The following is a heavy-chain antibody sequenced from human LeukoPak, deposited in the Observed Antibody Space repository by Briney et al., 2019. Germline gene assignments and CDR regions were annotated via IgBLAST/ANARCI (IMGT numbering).Heavy chain of an antibody. CDR2: ISSSASTI. D-gene: IGHD3-10*01. CDR3: AREGFGVDY. J-gene: IGHJ4*02. Sequence: HTGGSLRLSCAASGFTFSIYEMNWVRQAPGKGLEWVSYISSSASTIYYADSVKGRFTISRDNAKNSLYLQMNSLRADDTAVYYCAREGFGVDYWGQGTLVTGSS. CDR1: GFTFSIYE. V-gene: IGHV3-48*03.